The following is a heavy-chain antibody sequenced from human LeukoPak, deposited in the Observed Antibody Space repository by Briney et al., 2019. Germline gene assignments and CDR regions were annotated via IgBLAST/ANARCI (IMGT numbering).Heavy chain of an antibody. CDR2: IYYSGST. Sequence: PSETLSLTCTVSGGSISSSSYYWGWIRQPPGKGLEWIGSIYYSGSTYYNPSLKSRVTISVDTSKNQFSLKLSSVTAADTAVYYCARQGGSFDYWGRGTLVTVSS. CDR1: GGSISSSSYY. V-gene: IGHV4-39*01. D-gene: IGHD3-16*01. CDR3: ARQGGSFDY. J-gene: IGHJ4*02.